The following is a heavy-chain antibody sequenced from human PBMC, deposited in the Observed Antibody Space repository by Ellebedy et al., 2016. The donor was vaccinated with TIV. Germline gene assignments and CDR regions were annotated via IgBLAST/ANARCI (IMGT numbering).Heavy chain of an antibody. CDR2: IIPILGIA. D-gene: IGHD1-7*01. CDR1: GGTFSNNA. J-gene: IGHJ4*02. Sequence: ASVKVSCKASGGTFSNNAINWVRQAPGQGLECLGRIIPILGIANYAQKFQGRVTITADKSTSTAYMELSSLRSEDTAVYYCARVRTGTNVWGQGTLVTVSS. V-gene: IGHV1-69*04. CDR3: ARVRTGTNV.